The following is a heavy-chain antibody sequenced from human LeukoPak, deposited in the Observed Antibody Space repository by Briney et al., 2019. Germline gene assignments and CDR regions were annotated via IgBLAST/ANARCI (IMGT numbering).Heavy chain of an antibody. V-gene: IGHV3-74*01. Sequence: GGSLRLSCAASGFTFGSYWMHWVRQAPGKGLVWVSRINTDGGSTTYADSVKGRFAISRDNAKNTLYLQMNSLRAEDTAVYYCGRGFSIVPAGIPDYWGLGTLVTVSS. CDR2: INTDGGST. CDR3: GRGFSIVPAGIPDY. D-gene: IGHD2-2*02. J-gene: IGHJ4*02. CDR1: GFTFGSYW.